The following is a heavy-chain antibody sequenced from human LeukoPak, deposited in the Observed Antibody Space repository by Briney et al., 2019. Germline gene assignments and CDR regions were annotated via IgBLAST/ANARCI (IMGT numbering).Heavy chain of an antibody. CDR2: IYYSGST. CDR3: ARSTIFGVVNIPFDY. CDR1: SGSISSYY. D-gene: IGHD3-3*01. J-gene: IGHJ4*02. V-gene: IGHV4-59*01. Sequence: SETLSLTCTVSSGSISSYYWSWIRQPPGKGLEWIGYIYYSGSTDYNPSLKSRVTISVDTSKNQFSLKLSSVTAADTAVYYCARSTIFGVVNIPFDYWGQGTLVTVSS.